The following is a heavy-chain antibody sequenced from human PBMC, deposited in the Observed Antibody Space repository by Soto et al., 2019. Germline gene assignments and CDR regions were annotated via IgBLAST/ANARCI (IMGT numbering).Heavy chain of an antibody. CDR2: IYNSGST. V-gene: IGHV4-30-2*06. J-gene: IGHJ4*02. D-gene: IGHD2-21*02. CDR3: ASSRVVTTYFDY. CDR1: GGSISRAGYS. Sequence: QLQLQESGSRLVKPSQTLSLTCAVSGGSISRAGYSWSWIRQSPGQGLEWIGYIYNSGSTFYNPSLKSRLTISVDRSKNQLSLQLNSVTAADTAVYYCASSRVVTTYFDYWGQGTLVTVSS.